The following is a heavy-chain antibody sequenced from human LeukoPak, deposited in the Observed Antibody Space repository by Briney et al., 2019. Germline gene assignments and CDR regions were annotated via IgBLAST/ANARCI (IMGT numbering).Heavy chain of an antibody. CDR2: IYYSGST. Sequence: SETLSLTCTVSGGSISSGGYYWSWIRQHPGKGLEWIGYIYYSGSTYYNPSLKSRVTISVDKSKNQFSLKLSSVAAADTAVYYCARGRNYYDSSGDFDYWGQGTLVTVSS. CDR3: ARGRNYYDSSGDFDY. V-gene: IGHV4-31*03. J-gene: IGHJ4*02. CDR1: GGSISSGGYY. D-gene: IGHD3-22*01.